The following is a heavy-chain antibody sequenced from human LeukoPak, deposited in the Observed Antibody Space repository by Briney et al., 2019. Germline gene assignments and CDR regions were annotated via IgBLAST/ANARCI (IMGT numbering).Heavy chain of an antibody. CDR2: INPNSGGT. J-gene: IGHJ4*02. V-gene: IGHV1-2*02. CDR1: GYTFTDYY. Sequence: GASVKVSCKASGYTFTDYYMEWVRQAPGQGLEWMGWINPNSGGTNYAQKFQGRVTMTRDTSISTAYMELSRLRSDDTAVYYCARVRSYCTNGVCYWGLDYWGQGTLVTVSS. CDR3: ARVRSYCTNGVCYWGLDY. D-gene: IGHD2-8*01.